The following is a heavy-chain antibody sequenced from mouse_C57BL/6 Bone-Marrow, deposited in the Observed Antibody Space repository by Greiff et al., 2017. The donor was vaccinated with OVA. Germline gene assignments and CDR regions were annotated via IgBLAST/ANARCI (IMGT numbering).Heavy chain of an antibody. CDR3: ARRGFYGSSNFDY. CDR2: IYPSDSET. J-gene: IGHJ2*01. CDR1: GYTFTSYW. D-gene: IGHD1-1*01. V-gene: IGHV1-61*01. Sequence: VQLQQPGAELVRPGSSVKLSCKASGYTFTSYWMDWVKQRPGQGLEWIGNIYPSDSETHYNQKFKDKATLTVDKSSSTAYMQLSSLTSEDSAVYYCARRGFYGSSNFDYWGQGTTLTVSS.